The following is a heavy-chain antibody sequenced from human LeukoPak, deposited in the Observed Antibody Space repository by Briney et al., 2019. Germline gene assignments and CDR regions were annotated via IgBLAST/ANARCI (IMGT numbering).Heavy chain of an antibody. CDR3: VGGDRNGWYCDY. D-gene: IGHD6-19*01. Sequence: PGGSLRLSSAASGFTSYDHVMSSVPQAPGQGREGGSGINGNGGSTGYADTVTGRFNISRDNAKNSLYLPMNGLRAEPTALYYCVGGDRNGWYCDYWGERTVVSVS. V-gene: IGHV3-20*03. CDR1: GFTSYDHV. CDR2: INGNGGST. J-gene: IGHJ4*02.